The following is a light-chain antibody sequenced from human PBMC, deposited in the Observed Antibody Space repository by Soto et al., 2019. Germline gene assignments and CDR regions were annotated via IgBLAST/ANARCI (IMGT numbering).Light chain of an antibody. V-gene: IGKV1-12*01. Sequence: DIQMTQYPSSVAAAVGDRVTITCRASQGISTWLAWYQHKPGTAPKLLIFGAFSLQRGVPSRFAGSGSGTDFTLTIKSLQPEDVATYYCQQVTTFPRTFGQRTKVEIK. J-gene: IGKJ1*01. CDR2: GAF. CDR1: QGISTW. CDR3: QQVTTFPRT.